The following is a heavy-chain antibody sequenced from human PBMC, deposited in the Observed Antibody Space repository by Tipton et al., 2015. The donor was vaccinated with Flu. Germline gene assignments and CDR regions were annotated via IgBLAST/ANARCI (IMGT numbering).Heavy chain of an antibody. CDR2: IYPSGST. D-gene: IGHD5-24*01. CDR1: GGSISSYY. V-gene: IGHV4-4*07. CDR3: ARRVVEMARHSRDNWLDP. Sequence: TLSLTCTVSGGSISSYYWTWIRQSAGQGLEWIGRIYPSGSTNYNPSLKSRVTMSVDTSRDQFSLKLTSVTAADTAAYYCARRVVEMARHSRDNWLDPWGQGILVTVSS. J-gene: IGHJ5*02.